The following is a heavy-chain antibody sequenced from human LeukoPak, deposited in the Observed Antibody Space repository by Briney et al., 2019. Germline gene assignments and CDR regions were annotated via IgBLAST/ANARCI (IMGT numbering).Heavy chain of an antibody. CDR2: LYFSGST. CDR1: GGSISSYY. CDR3: SGATSNPNYYYYYIDV. J-gene: IGHJ6*03. D-gene: IGHD4-11*01. V-gene: IGHV4-59*01. Sequence: PGTPSLSCTVPGGSISSYYWSSIPQPPGKGLEWIAYLYFSGSTTYNPSPQRRVTISAATSKNRISLKRSSVTAADTTVYYCSGATSNPNYYYYYIDVWGKGATGTVSS.